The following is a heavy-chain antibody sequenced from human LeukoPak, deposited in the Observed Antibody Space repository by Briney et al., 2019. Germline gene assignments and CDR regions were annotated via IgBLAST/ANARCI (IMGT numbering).Heavy chain of an antibody. J-gene: IGHJ4*02. CDR3: ARYPTYYYDSGGYKEGSYFDY. Sequence: GGSLRLSCAASGFTFSDYYMSWIRQAPGKGLEWVSYISTSSTYTNSADSVKGRFTISRDNAKNSLYLQMNSLRAEDTALYYCARYPTYYYDSGGYKEGSYFDYWGQGTLVTVSS. V-gene: IGHV3-11*03. CDR1: GFTFSDYY. D-gene: IGHD3-22*01. CDR2: ISTSSTYT.